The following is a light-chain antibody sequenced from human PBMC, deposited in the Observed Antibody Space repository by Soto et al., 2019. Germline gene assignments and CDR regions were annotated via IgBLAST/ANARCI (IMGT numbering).Light chain of an antibody. J-gene: IGKJ1*01. CDR3: QQYGSSPRT. CDR2: GVS. Sequence: EIVLTQSPGTLSLSPGERATLSCTASQSISGSYLAWYQQKPGQAPRVVIYGVSRRATGIPDRFSGSGSGTDFTLTISRLEPEDFAVYYCQQYGSSPRTFGQGTKVDIK. V-gene: IGKV3-20*01. CDR1: QSISGSY.